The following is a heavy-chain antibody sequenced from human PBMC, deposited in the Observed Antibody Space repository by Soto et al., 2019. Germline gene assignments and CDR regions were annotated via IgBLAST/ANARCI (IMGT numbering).Heavy chain of an antibody. D-gene: IGHD3-9*01. Sequence: SETLSLTCAVSSGSISSSNWWSWVRQPPGKGLEWIGEIYHSGSTNYNPSLKSRVTISVDKSKNQFSLKLSSVTAADAAVYYCARDQNFYDILTGYPIRWFDPWGQGTLVTVSS. CDR1: SGSISSSNW. CDR2: IYHSGST. J-gene: IGHJ5*02. CDR3: ARDQNFYDILTGYPIRWFDP. V-gene: IGHV4-4*02.